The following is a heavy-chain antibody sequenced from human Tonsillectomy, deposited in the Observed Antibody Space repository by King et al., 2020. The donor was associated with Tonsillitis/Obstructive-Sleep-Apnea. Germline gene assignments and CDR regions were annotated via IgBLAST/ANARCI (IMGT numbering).Heavy chain of an antibody. CDR1: GFTFSNYG. Sequence: VQLVESGGGVVQPGRSLRLSCAASGFTFSNYGMHWVRQAPGKGLEWVAVISYDGSNKYYVDSVKGRFTISRDNPKNTLYLQMNSLRAEDTAVYYCAKDQLGHCSSASCYVIDYWGQGILVTASS. D-gene: IGHD2-2*01. CDR2: ISYDGSNK. CDR3: AKDQLGHCSSASCYVIDY. V-gene: IGHV3-30*18. J-gene: IGHJ4*02.